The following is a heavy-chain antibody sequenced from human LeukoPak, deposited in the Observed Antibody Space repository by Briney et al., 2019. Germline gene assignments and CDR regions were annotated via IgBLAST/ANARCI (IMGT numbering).Heavy chain of an antibody. Sequence: SETLSLTCTVSGYSISSGYYWGWIRQPPRKGLEWIGSIYHSGSTYYNPSLKSRVTISVDTSKNQFSLKLSSVTAADTAVYYCASSPTGPTGYYFDYWGQGTLVTVSS. D-gene: IGHD1-1*01. J-gene: IGHJ4*02. V-gene: IGHV4-38-2*02. CDR2: IYHSGST. CDR1: GYSISSGYY. CDR3: ASSPTGPTGYYFDY.